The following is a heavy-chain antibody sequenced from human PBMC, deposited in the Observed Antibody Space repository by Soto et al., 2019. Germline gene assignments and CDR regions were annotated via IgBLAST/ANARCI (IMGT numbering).Heavy chain of an antibody. CDR3: ARGGGSGSCRSTSCYHFDY. D-gene: IGHD2-2*01. J-gene: IGHJ4*02. Sequence: SVKVSCKASGGTFSSYAISWVRQAPGQGLEWMGGIIPIFGTANYAQKFQGRVTITADESTSTAYMELSSLRSEDTAVYYCARGGGSGSCRSTSCYHFDYWGQGTLVTVSS. CDR2: IIPIFGTA. V-gene: IGHV1-69*13. CDR1: GGTFSSYA.